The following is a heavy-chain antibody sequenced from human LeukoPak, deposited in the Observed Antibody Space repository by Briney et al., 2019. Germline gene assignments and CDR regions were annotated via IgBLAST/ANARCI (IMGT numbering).Heavy chain of an antibody. J-gene: IGHJ4*02. Sequence: SETLSLTCTVSGGSISISSYSWGWIRQPPGKGLEWIGSIYYSGSTYYNPSLKSRVTISVDTSKNQVSLKLSSVTAADTAVYYCARVGDAARVVAAHQWGQGTLVTVSS. CDR3: ARVGDAARVVAAHQ. D-gene: IGHD3-22*01. V-gene: IGHV4-39*07. CDR2: IYYSGST. CDR1: GGSISISSYS.